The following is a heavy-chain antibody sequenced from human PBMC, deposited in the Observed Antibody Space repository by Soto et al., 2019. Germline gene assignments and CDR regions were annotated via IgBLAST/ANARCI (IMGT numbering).Heavy chain of an antibody. Sequence: HVQLVQSGAEVKKPGASLKVSCKASGYTFISYGVSWVRQAPGQGLEWLGWISPYNGNTNYAQKFQGRITMTTETSTRTVYMDLRILRTDDAAVYYCARDQTKWLTDDCDIWGQGTMVVVSS. CDR2: ISPYNGNT. J-gene: IGHJ3*02. V-gene: IGHV1-18*01. CDR3: ARDQTKWLTDDCDI. D-gene: IGHD2-21*01. CDR1: GYTFISYG.